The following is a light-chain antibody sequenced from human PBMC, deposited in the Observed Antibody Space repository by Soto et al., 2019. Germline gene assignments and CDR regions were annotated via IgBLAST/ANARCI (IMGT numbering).Light chain of an antibody. Sequence: EIVLTQSPGTLSLSPGERATLSCRVSQSISRSSLAWYQQKPGQAPRLLIYAASSRATGIPDRFSGSGSGTDFTLTISRLEPEDFAVYYCQQYGSSPLFGQGTRLEIK. CDR3: QQYGSSPL. CDR1: QSISRSS. J-gene: IGKJ5*01. CDR2: AAS. V-gene: IGKV3-20*01.